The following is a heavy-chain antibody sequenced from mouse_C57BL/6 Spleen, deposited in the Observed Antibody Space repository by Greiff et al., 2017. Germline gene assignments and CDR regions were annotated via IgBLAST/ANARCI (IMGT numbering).Heavy chain of an antibody. CDR3: ARFRDNPSYYFDY. D-gene: IGHD1-3*01. J-gene: IGHJ2*01. CDR2: INPGSGGT. Sequence: QVQLQQSGAELVRPGTSVKVSCKASGYAFTNYLIEWVKQRPGQGLEWIGVINPGSGGTNYNEKFKGKATLTADKSSSTAYMQLSSLTSEDSAVYFCARFRDNPSYYFDYWGQGTTLTVSS. V-gene: IGHV1-54*01. CDR1: GYAFTNYL.